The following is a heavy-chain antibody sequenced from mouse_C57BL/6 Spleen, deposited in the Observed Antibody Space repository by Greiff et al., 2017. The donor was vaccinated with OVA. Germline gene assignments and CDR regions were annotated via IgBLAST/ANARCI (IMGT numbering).Heavy chain of an antibody. Sequence: EVQLQQSGPELVKPGASVKISCKASGYTFTDYYMNWVKQSHGKSLEWIGDINPNNGGTSYNQKFKGKATLTVDKSSSTAYMELRSLTSEDSAVYYCARVVAQPYWYFDVWGTGTTVTVSS. D-gene: IGHD1-1*01. V-gene: IGHV1-26*01. CDR2: INPNNGGT. CDR1: GYTFTDYY. CDR3: ARVVAQPYWYFDV. J-gene: IGHJ1*03.